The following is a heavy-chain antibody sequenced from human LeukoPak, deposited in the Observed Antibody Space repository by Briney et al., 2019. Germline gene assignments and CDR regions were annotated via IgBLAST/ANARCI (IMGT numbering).Heavy chain of an antibody. CDR3: TRDHGDYSFDY. D-gene: IGHD4-17*01. CDR1: GFTFSNYG. Sequence: GGSLRLSCVASGFTFSNYGMNWVRQAPGKGLEWVAIIWFDGSNIYYADSVKGRFTISRDNSKNTLFLQMNGLRAEDTGVYYCTRDHGDYSFDYWGQGTLVTVSS. J-gene: IGHJ4*02. CDR2: IWFDGSNI. V-gene: IGHV3-33*01.